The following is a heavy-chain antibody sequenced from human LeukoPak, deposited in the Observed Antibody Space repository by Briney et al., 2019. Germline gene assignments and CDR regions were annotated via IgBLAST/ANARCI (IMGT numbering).Heavy chain of an antibody. V-gene: IGHV4-34*01. CDR3: ARETVAGIYFDY. CDR2: INHSGST. CDR1: GGSFSGYY. Sequence: SETLSLTCAVYGGSFSGYYWSWIRQPPGKGLEWIGEINHSGSTNYNPSLKSRVTISVDTSKNQFSLKLSSVTAADTAVYYCARETVAGIYFDYWGQGTLVTVSS. J-gene: IGHJ4*02. D-gene: IGHD6-19*01.